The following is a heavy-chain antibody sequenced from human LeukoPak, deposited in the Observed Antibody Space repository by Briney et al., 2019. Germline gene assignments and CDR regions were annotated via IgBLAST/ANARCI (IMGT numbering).Heavy chain of an antibody. J-gene: IGHJ4*02. CDR1: GYTFTSYY. D-gene: IGHD6-6*01. Sequence: ASVTVSCKASGYTFTSYYIHWVRQAPGQGLEWMGIITPSGGSTSYAQKFQGRVTMTRDTSTSTVYMELSSLRSEDTAVYYCAREGGIAARPMDYWGQGTLVTVSS. CDR2: ITPSGGST. V-gene: IGHV1-46*01. CDR3: AREGGIAARPMDY.